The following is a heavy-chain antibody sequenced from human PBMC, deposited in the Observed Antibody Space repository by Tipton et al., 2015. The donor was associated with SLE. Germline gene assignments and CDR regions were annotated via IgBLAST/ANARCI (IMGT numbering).Heavy chain of an antibody. Sequence: GSLRLSCAASGFTFSSYSMNWVRKAPGKGLEWVSSISSSSSYIYYADSVKGRFTISRDNAKNSLYLQMNSLRAEDTAVYYCASGGSGWGFDPWGQGTLVTVSS. V-gene: IGHV3-21*01. J-gene: IGHJ5*02. CDR3: ASGGSGWGFDP. CDR2: ISSSSSYI. CDR1: GFTFSSYS. D-gene: IGHD6-19*01.